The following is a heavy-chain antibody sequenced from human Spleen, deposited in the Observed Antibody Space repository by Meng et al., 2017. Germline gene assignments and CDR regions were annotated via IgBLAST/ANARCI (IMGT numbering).Heavy chain of an antibody. V-gene: IGHV3-73*01. D-gene: IGHD3-22*01. Sequence: GESLKISCAASGFTFSNYAMTWVRQASGKGLEWVGRIRSKANTYATAYAASVKGRFTISRDDSKNTAYLQMNSLKTEDTAVYYCTSPRDYYDSGAFDIWGQGTMVTVSS. CDR2: IRSKANTYAT. CDR1: GFTFSNYA. CDR3: TSPRDYYDSGAFDI. J-gene: IGHJ3*02.